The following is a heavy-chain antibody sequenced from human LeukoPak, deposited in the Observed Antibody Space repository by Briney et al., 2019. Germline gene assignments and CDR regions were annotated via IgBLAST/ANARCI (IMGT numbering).Heavy chain of an antibody. Sequence: SETLSLTCTVSGGSISSYYWSWIRKPPGKGLEWVGYIYYSGSTNYNPSLKSRVTISVDTYTSQFSLNLSSVTAADTAVYYCARRRRIAAAGTDAFDIWGQGTMVTVSS. J-gene: IGHJ3*02. V-gene: IGHV4-59*08. CDR1: GGSISSYY. CDR3: ARRRRIAAAGTDAFDI. D-gene: IGHD6-13*01. CDR2: IYYSGST.